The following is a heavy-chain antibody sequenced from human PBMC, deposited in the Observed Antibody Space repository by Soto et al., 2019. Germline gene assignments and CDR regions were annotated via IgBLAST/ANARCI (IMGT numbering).Heavy chain of an antibody. D-gene: IGHD6-6*01. CDR1: GGTFNSYG. V-gene: IGHV1-69*06. Sequence: SVKVSCKASGGTFNSYGISWVRQAPGQGLDWMGVIIPLYGTVNYAQKFQGRVSITADKSTSTAYMDLNSLRSDDTAVYYCAKDLTRQLAYWLDPWGQGTQVTVSS. J-gene: IGHJ5*02. CDR2: IIPLYGTV. CDR3: AKDLTRQLAYWLDP.